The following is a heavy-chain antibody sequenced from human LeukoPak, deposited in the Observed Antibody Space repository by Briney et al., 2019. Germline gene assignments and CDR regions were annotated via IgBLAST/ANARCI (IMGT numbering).Heavy chain of an antibody. Sequence: GWSLRLSCAASGFTFSNYTMHWVRQAPGKGLEWVAVISYDGSDKYYADSVKGRFTISRDNSKNTLYLQMSSLRAEDTALYYCARAPSRSVAFDIWGQGTMVTVSS. CDR2: ISYDGSDK. CDR1: GFTFSNYT. J-gene: IGHJ3*02. CDR3: ARAPSRSVAFDI. V-gene: IGHV3-30*04. D-gene: IGHD2-2*01.